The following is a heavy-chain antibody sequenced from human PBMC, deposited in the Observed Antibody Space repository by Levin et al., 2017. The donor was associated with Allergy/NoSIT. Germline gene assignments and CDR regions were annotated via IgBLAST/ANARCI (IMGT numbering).Heavy chain of an antibody. CDR2: FDPEDDET. CDR1: GHPLRQLS. D-gene: IGHD2-15*01. J-gene: IGHJ4*02. V-gene: IGHV1-24*01. CDR3: AREGGGFDF. Sequence: ASVKVSCKVSGHPLRQLSMHWVRQAPGKGLEWMGGFDPEDDETVYAQKFRGRVTMSEDTSTDTAYMELSSLRSEDTAVYYCAREGGGFDFWGQGTLVTVSS.